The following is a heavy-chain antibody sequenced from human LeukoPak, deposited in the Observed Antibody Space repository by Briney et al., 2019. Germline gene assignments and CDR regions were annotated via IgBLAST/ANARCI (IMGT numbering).Heavy chain of an antibody. CDR1: GGSFSGYY. D-gene: IGHD2-2*01. J-gene: IGHJ4*02. CDR2: INHSGST. V-gene: IGHV4-34*01. Sequence: SVTLSLTCAVYGGSFSGYYWSWMRQPPGKGLEWIGEINHSGSTNYNPSLKSRVTISVDTSKNQSSPNLSSVTAADTAVYSGASLSTPLRDYYFDYWGQGTLVTVSS. CDR3: ASLSTPLRDYYFDY.